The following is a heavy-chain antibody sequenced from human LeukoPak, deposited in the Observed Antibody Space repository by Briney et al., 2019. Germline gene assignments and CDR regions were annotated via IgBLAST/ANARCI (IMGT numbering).Heavy chain of an antibody. V-gene: IGHV3-48*03. J-gene: IGHJ4*02. CDR2: ISSSGSTI. CDR3: ARDRPGYSYGYPQDS. D-gene: IGHD5-18*01. CDR1: GFTFSSYE. Sequence: GGSLRLSCAASGFTFSSYEMNWVRQAPGRGLEWVSYISSSGSTIYYADSVKGRFTISRDNAKNSLYLQMNSLRAEDTAVYYCARDRPGYSYGYPQDSWGQGTLVTVSS.